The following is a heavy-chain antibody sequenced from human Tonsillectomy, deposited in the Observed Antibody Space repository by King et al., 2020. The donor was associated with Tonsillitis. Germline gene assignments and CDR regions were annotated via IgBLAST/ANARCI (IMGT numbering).Heavy chain of an antibody. V-gene: IGHV4-34*01. J-gene: IGHJ2*01. CDR2: INHSGST. D-gene: IGHD6-6*01. CDR3: ARGPSGEQLTPLNL. CDR1: GGSFSGYY. Sequence: VQLQQWGAGLLKPSETLSLTCAVYGGSFSGYYWSWIRQPPGKGLEWVGEINHSGSTNYNPSLKSRVTISVDTSKNQFSLKLSSVTAADTAVYYCARGPSGEQLTPLNLWGRGTLVTVSS.